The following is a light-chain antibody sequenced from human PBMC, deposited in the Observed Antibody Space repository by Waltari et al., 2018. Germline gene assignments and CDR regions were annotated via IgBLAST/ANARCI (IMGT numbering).Light chain of an antibody. CDR3: SSYTTSNTLV. Sequence: QSALTQPASVSGSPGQSIPISCTGTSSDVGGYKYVSWYQQHPGKAPKLMIYDVSNRPSGVSNRFSGSKSGNTASLTISGLQAEDEADYYCSSYTTSNTLVFGTGTNVIVL. V-gene: IGLV2-14*03. J-gene: IGLJ1*01. CDR2: DVS. CDR1: SSDVGGYKY.